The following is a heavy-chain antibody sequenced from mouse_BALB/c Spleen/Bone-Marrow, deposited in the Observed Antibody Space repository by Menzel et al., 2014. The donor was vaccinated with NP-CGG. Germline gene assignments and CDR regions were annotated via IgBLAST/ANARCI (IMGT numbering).Heavy chain of an antibody. J-gene: IGHJ2*01. CDR1: GYSFTGYN. CDR3: ARGYGNSYIYYFDY. D-gene: IGHD1-1*01. CDR2: IDPYYGGT. V-gene: IGHV1-39*01. Sequence: EVHLVESGPELEKPGASVKISCKASGYSFTGYNMNWVKQSNGESLEWIGNIDPYYGGTSFNQKFKGKATLTVDKSSSTAYMRLKSLTSEDSAVYYCARGYGNSYIYYFDYWGQGTALTVSS.